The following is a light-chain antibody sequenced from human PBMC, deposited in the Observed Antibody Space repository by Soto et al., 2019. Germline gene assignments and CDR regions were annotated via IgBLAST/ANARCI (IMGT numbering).Light chain of an antibody. J-gene: IGKJ3*01. CDR3: QQANSFPFT. CDR1: QAISGW. CDR2: AAS. Sequence: DIQMTQSPSSVSASVGDRVTITCRASQAISGWLAWYQQKPGKAPNLLIYAASHLHSGVPSRFSGSGSRTDFTLTISSLQPEDFATYYCQQANSFPFTFGPGTKVDIK. V-gene: IGKV1-12*01.